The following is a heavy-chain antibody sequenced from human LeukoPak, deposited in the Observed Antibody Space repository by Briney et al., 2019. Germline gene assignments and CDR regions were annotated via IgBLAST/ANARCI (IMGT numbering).Heavy chain of an antibody. J-gene: IGHJ6*02. CDR3: ARDLDIVVVAAALRHYGLDV. V-gene: IGHV1-18*01. D-gene: IGHD2-15*01. Sequence: GASVKVSYKASGYTFSSYGISWVRQAPGQGLEWMGWTSPFNGNTNYAQKVQGRVTMTTDTSTSTVYMELRSLRSDDTAVYYCARDLDIVVVAAALRHYGLDVWGQGTTVTVSS. CDR1: GYTFSSYG. CDR2: TSPFNGNT.